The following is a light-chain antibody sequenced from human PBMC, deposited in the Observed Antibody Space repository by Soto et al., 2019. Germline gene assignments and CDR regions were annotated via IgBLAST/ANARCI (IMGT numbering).Light chain of an antibody. CDR1: SSDVGGYNY. V-gene: IGLV2-14*01. CDR2: DVS. Sequence: QSALTQPASVSGSPGQSITISCTGTSSDVGGYNYVSWYQQHPGKAPKLMIYDVSNRPSGVSNRFSGSKSGNTASLTSSGLQYEDEAEYYCSSYTSSSTLLYVFGTGTKVTVL. J-gene: IGLJ1*01. CDR3: SSYTSSSTLLYV.